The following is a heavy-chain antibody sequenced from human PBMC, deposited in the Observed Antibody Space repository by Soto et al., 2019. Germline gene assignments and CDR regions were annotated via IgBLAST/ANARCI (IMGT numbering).Heavy chain of an antibody. CDR3: ARGVSH. CDR2: IYYSGST. Sequence: QVQLQESGPGLVKPSQTLSLTCTVSGGSISSCGYYWSWIRQHPGKGLEWIVYIYYSGSTYYNPSSKSRVTIAEDTSKNQFSLRLSSVTAADSAVYDCARGVSHWGQGTLVTVSS. D-gene: IGHD2-21*01. J-gene: IGHJ4*02. V-gene: IGHV4-31*03. CDR1: GGSISSCGYY.